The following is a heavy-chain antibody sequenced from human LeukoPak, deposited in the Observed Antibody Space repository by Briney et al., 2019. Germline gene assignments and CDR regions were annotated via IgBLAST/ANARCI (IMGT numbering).Heavy chain of an antibody. V-gene: IGHV3-23*01. D-gene: IGHD4-17*01. J-gene: IGHJ4*02. CDR3: AKGQGGDYEEYYFDY. Sequence: QAGGSLRLSCAASGFTVSSNYMSWVRQAPGKGLEWVSVISGSGGSTYYADSVKGRFTISRDNSKNTLYLQMNSLRAEDTAVYYCAKGQGGDYEEYYFDYWGQGTLVTVSS. CDR1: GFTVSSNY. CDR2: ISGSGGST.